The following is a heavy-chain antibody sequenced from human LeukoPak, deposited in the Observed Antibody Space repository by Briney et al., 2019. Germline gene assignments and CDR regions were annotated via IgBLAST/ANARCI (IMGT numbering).Heavy chain of an antibody. CDR1: GFTVSSNS. J-gene: IGHJ4*02. CDR2: YSGGNT. CDR3: ARRAGEYSHPYDY. Sequence: PGGSLRLSCTVSGFTVSSNSWSWVRQAPGKGLEWVSFYSGGNTHYSDSVTDRFTISRDNSKNTLCLQMNSLRAEDTAIYYCARRAGEYSHPYDYWGQGTLVTVSS. D-gene: IGHD2-15*01. V-gene: IGHV3-53*01.